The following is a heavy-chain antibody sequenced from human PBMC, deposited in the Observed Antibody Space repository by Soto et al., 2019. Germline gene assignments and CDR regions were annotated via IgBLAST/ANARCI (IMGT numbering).Heavy chain of an antibody. CDR3: ARPGSGSYYDY. D-gene: IGHD2-15*01. J-gene: IGHJ4*02. CDR1: GFTFSSYA. Sequence: VQLLESGGGLVQPGGSLRLSCGASGFTFSSYAMRWVRQAPGKGLEWGSAISGSGDSTYYADSVKGRFTISRDNSKNTLYLQMNSLRAEDTAVYYFARPGSGSYYDYWGQGTLVTVSS. CDR2: ISGSGDST. V-gene: IGHV3-23*01.